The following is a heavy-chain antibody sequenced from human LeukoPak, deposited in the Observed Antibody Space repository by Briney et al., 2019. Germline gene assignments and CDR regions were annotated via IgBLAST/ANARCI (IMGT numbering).Heavy chain of an antibody. D-gene: IGHD5-12*01. V-gene: IGHV3-15*01. CDR2: IKSKTDGGTA. CDR1: GFTFSSYG. Sequence: GGSLRLSCAASGFTFSSYGMSWVRQAPGKGVEWVGRIKSKTDGGTADYAAPVKGRFTISRDDSKNTLYLQMNSLRAEDTAVYYCARGPSGYHNTGGQGTLVTVSS. CDR3: ARGPSGYHNT. J-gene: IGHJ4*02.